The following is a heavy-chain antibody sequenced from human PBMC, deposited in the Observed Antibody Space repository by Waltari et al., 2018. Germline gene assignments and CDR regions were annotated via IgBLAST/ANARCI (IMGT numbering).Heavy chain of an antibody. V-gene: IGHV3-23*01. J-gene: IGHJ5*02. CDR3: AKQGVYVHEWFDT. Sequence: EVQLLESGGGLVQPGGSLRLPCAASGFTLSSYAMSWVRQAPGKGLEWVSAISGSGGYTYYADSVKGRFTISRDNSKNTLYLQMNSLRAEDTAVYYCAKQGVYVHEWFDTWGQGTLVTVSS. CDR1: GFTLSSYA. D-gene: IGHD6-13*01. CDR2: ISGSGGYT.